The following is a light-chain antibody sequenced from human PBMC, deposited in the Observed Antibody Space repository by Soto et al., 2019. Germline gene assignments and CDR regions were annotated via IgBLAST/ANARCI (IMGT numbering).Light chain of an antibody. CDR3: SSYPSSSTYV. V-gene: IGLV2-14*01. J-gene: IGLJ1*01. CDR1: SSDVGGYNY. CDR2: EVS. Sequence: QSALTQPASVSGSPGQSITISCTGTSSDVGGYNYVSWYQQHPGKAPKLMIYEVSNRPSGVSNRFSGSKSGNTAYLTISGLQAEDEADYYCSSYPSSSTYVFGTGTKVTVL.